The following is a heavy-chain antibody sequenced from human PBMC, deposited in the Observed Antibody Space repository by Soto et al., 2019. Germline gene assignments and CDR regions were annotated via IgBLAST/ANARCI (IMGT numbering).Heavy chain of an antibody. D-gene: IGHD4-4*01. J-gene: IGHJ4*02. V-gene: IGHV4-30-2*01. CDR1: GVSISSVDYY. CDR3: ARGMTTVTTLDY. CDR2: SYHSWST. Sequence: SETLSLTCTVSGVSISSVDYYWSWIRQPPGKGLEWIGYSYHSWSTYYNPSLKSRVSISVYRSKNQFSLKLSSVTAADTAVYYCARGMTTVTTLDYWGQGTLVTVSS.